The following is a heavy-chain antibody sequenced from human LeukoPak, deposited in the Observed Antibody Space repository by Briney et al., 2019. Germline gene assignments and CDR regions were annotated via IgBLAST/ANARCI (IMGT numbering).Heavy chain of an antibody. J-gene: IGHJ4*02. CDR3: ARLVVITRTVDY. V-gene: IGHV4-4*02. CDR1: GGSISSSNW. D-gene: IGHD3-22*01. CDR2: IYYSGST. Sequence: SETLSLTCAVSGGSISSSNWWSWVRQPPGKGLEWIGYIYYSGSTYYNPSLKSRVTISVDTSKNQFSLKLSSVTAADTAVYYCARLVVITRTVDYWGQGTLVTVSS.